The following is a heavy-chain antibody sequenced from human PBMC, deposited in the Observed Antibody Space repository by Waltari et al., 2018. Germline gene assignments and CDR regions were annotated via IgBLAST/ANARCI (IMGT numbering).Heavy chain of an antibody. CDR1: GYSISSGYY. J-gene: IGHJ3*02. CDR3: ARLNERTLPDAFDI. Sequence: QVQLQESGPGLVKPSETLSLTCAASGYSISSGYYWGWIRQPPGKGLEWIGSIYHSGSTYYNPSLKSRVTISVDTSKNQFSLKLSSVTAADTAVYYCARLNERTLPDAFDIWGQGTMVTVSS. D-gene: IGHD1-1*01. CDR2: IYHSGST. V-gene: IGHV4-38-2*01.